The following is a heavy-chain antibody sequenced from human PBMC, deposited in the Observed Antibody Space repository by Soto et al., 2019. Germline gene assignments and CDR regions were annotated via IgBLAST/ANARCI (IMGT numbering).Heavy chain of an antibody. CDR2: IIPMYGAA. CDR1: GDTFNKFG. V-gene: IGHV1-69*01. Sequence: QVQLVQSGAEVKKPGSSVRVSCKASGDTFNKFGISWVRQAPGQGLEWMGGIIPMYGAANSAQKFRDRVSITADESTSTVYMYLSSLISEDTAVYFCASCMRALRTDDVFDIWGTGTVVTVSS. CDR3: ASCMRALRTDDVFDI. J-gene: IGHJ3*02.